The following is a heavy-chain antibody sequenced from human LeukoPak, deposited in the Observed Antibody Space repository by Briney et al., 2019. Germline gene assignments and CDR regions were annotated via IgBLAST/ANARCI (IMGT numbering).Heavy chain of an antibody. CDR3: AREGTSGTHLNWFDP. D-gene: IGHD1-1*01. CDR1: GGSISSYY. J-gene: IGHJ5*02. V-gene: IGHV4-59*01. CDR2: IYGSGST. Sequence: PSETLSLTCSVSGGSISSYYWSWIRQPPGKGLEWIGHIYGSGSTNYNPSLKSRVTLSVDTSKNQFSLKLSSVTAADTAVYYCAREGTSGTHLNWFDPWGQGTLVTVSS.